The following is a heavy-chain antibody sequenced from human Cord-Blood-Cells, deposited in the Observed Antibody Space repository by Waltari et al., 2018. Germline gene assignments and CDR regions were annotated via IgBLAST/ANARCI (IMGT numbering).Heavy chain of an antibody. CDR3: ASELTDAFDI. Sequence: QVQLVQSGAEVKKPGSSVKVSCKASGGTFSSYAIRWVRQAPGQELEWMGGIIPIFGTANYAQKFQGRVTITADESTSTAYMELRILRSEDTAVYYCASELTDAFDIWGQGTMVTVSS. CDR2: IIPIFGTA. V-gene: IGHV1-69*01. D-gene: IGHD7-27*01. CDR1: GGTFSSYA. J-gene: IGHJ3*02.